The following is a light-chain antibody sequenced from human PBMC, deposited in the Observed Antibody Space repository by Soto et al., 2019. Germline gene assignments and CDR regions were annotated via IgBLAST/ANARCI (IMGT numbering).Light chain of an antibody. CDR3: QQFAISTT. V-gene: IGKV1-5*01. CDR1: HNIERW. CDR2: DAS. J-gene: IGKJ1*01. Sequence: DIQMSQSPSSLSASVGDRVTITCRASHNIERWMAWYQQKPGKAPSLLIFDASTLHSGVPSRFSGSGSGTDFTLTISSLQPDDFATYYCQQFAISTTFGQGTKVDIK.